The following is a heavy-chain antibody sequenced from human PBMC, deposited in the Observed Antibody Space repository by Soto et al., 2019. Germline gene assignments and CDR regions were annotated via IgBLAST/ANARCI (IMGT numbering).Heavy chain of an antibody. J-gene: IGHJ4*02. D-gene: IGHD2-2*01. V-gene: IGHV3-66*01. CDR3: ARGRCSTGYLGREYYFDY. CDR2: INIGGNT. CDR1: GFSVTNNY. Sequence: EVQVVESGGGLVQPGGYLRLSCAASGFSVTNNYMNWVRQAPGKGLEWVSIINIGGNTYYADSVKDRFTISRDNSRNTVYLHMDSLRAEDPAVYYCARGRCSTGYLGREYYFDYWGQGTLVTVSP.